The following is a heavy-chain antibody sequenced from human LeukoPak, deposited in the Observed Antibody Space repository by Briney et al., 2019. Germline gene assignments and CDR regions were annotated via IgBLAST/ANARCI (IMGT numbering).Heavy chain of an antibody. CDR1: GGSISGYY. V-gene: IGHV4-59*08. Sequence: SETLSLTCTVSGGSISGYYWSWSRQPPGKELEWIGYIHYSGNTNYNPSLKSRVTISVDTSKNQFSLNLTSVTAADTAVYYCARRFYYDGHHDSWGQGTLVTVSS. CDR2: IHYSGNT. J-gene: IGHJ4*02. CDR3: ARRFYYDGHHDS. D-gene: IGHD3-22*01.